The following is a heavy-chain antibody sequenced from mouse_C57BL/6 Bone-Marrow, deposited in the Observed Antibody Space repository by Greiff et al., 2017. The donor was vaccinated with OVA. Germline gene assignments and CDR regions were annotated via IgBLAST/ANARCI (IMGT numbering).Heavy chain of an antibody. CDR2: IDPSDSYT. D-gene: IGHD2-13*01. Sequence: QVQLQQPGAELVMPGASVKLSCKASGYTFTSYWMHWVKQRPGQGLEWIGEIDPSDSYTNYNQKFKGKSTLTVDKSSSTAYMQLSSLTSEDSAVDYCARRRDYSYYFDDWGQGTTLTVSS. CDR1: GYTFTSYW. J-gene: IGHJ2*01. V-gene: IGHV1-69*01. CDR3: ARRRDYSYYFDD.